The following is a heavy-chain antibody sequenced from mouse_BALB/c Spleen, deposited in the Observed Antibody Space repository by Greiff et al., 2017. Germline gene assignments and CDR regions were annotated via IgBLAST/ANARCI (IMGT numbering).Heavy chain of an antibody. CDR1: GYTFTSYT. V-gene: IGHV1-4*01. J-gene: IGHJ4*01. D-gene: IGHD1-2*01. Sequence: QVQLKQSGAELARPGASVKMSCKASGYTFTSYTMHWVKQRPGQGLEWIGYINPSSGYTNYNQKFKDKATLTADKSSSTAYMQLSSLTSEDSAVYYCARSLLHYAMDYWGQGTSVTVSS. CDR2: INPSSGYT. CDR3: ARSLLHYAMDY.